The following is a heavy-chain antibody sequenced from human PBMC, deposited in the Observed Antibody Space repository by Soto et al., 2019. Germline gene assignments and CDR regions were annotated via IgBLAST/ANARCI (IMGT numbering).Heavy chain of an antibody. J-gene: IGHJ4*02. CDR3: SKDFCGTTPPVYFDY. V-gene: IGHV3-23*01. CDR1: GFPFNNNA. D-gene: IGHD1-1*01. CDR2: ISGGGGST. Sequence: EVHLSESGGGLLQPGGSLRLSCAASGFPFNNNAMNWVRQAPGKGLEWVSVISGGGGSTYYADSVKGRFTISRDNSKNTLYLQINILRAEDTAIYYCSKDFCGTTPPVYFDYWGQGTLVTVSS.